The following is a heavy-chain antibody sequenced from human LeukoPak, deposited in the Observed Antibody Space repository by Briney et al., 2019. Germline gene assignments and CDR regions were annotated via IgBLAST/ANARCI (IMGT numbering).Heavy chain of an antibody. CDR2: INSDGTGT. CDR1: GFTFMTYW. J-gene: IGHJ4*02. CDR3: ARDTGYSNYDY. D-gene: IGHD4-4*01. Sequence: GGSLRLSCAASGFTFMTYWMHWVRQAPGKGLVWVSRINSDGTGTTYADSVKGRFTISRDNAKNTLYLQMNTLRADDSAMYYCARDTGYSNYDYWGQGTLVTVSS. V-gene: IGHV3-74*01.